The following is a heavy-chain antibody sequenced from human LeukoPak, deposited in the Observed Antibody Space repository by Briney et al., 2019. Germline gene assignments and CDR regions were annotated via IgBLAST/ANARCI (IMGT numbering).Heavy chain of an antibody. CDR3: ARNYYDSSGYLAY. CDR1: GITFSSHA. D-gene: IGHD3-22*01. Sequence: GGSLRLSCAASGITFSSHAMTWVRQAPGKGLEWVAAIRGNGATTDYADSVKGRFTISRDNAKNSLYLQMNSLRAEDTAVYYCARNYYDSSGYLAYWGQGTLVTVSS. J-gene: IGHJ4*02. CDR2: IRGNGATT. V-gene: IGHV3-23*01.